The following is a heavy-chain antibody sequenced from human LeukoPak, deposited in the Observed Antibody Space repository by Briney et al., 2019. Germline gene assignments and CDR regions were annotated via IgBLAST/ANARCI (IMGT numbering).Heavy chain of an antibody. CDR3: ATPLDSTTWYVFDY. CDR2: IRYDGSNK. V-gene: IGHV3-30*02. J-gene: IGHJ4*02. Sequence: PGRSLRLSCAASGFTFSGYGMHWVRQAPGKGLEWVAFIRYDGSNKYYADSVKGRFTISRDNSKNTLYLQMNSLRAEDTAVYYCATPLDSTTWYVFDYWGQGTLVTVSS. D-gene: IGHD6-13*01. CDR1: GFTFSGYG.